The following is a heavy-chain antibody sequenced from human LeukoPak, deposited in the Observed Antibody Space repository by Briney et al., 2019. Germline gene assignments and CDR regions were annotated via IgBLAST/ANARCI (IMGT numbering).Heavy chain of an antibody. V-gene: IGHV1-2*02. J-gene: IGHJ3*02. CDR2: INPNTGGT. CDR3: ARYFYHRSGSSSDAFDI. CDR1: GYTFTDYY. Sequence: ASVKVSCRTSGYTFTDYYMHWVRQAPGQGLEWMGWINPNTGGTNYAQRFQGRVTMTRDTSMSTAYMELSRLRSDDSAVYYCARYFYHRSGSSSDAFDIWGQGTMVTVSS. D-gene: IGHD3-22*01.